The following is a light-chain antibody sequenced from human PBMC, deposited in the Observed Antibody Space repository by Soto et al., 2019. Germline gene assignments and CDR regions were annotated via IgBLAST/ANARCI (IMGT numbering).Light chain of an antibody. CDR2: KAS. CDR3: QQYNSYSYT. J-gene: IGKJ2*01. Sequence: DIQMTQSPSTLSASVGDRVTITCRASQSISSWLAWYQQKPGKAPKLLIYKASSLESGVPSRLSGSGSGRELTLTISSLQSDEFTTYCCQQYNSYSYTFGQGTKLDMK. V-gene: IGKV1-5*03. CDR1: QSISSW.